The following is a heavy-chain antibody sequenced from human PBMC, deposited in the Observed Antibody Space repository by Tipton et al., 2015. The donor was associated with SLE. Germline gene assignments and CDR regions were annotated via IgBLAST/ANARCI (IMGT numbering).Heavy chain of an antibody. CDR2: T. Sequence: TCYNPPLKSRVTISVDTSKNQFSLKLSSVTAADTAVYNCARPRYCSGGSCYYFDYGGQGTLVTVSS. V-gene: IGHV4-39*01. CDR3: ARPRYCSGGSCYYFDY. J-gene: IGHJ4*02. D-gene: IGHD2-15*01.